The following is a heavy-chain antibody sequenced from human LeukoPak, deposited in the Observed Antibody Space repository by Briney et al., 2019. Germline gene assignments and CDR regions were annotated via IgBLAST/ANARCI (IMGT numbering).Heavy chain of an antibody. D-gene: IGHD5-24*01. CDR2: TYYRSKWYY. V-gene: IGHV6-1*01. J-gene: IGHJ4*02. CDR3: ARDRPRGEGYNYSDY. CDR1: GDSVSSNSAA. Sequence: SQTLSLTCAISGDSVSSNSAAWNWIRQSPSRGLEWLGRTYYRSKWYYQYSLSVRSRITVNPDTSKNQLSLQLNSVTPEDTAVYYCARDRPRGEGYNYSDYWGQGILVTVSS.